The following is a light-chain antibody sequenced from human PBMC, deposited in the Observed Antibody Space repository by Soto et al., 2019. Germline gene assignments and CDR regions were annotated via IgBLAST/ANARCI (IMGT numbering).Light chain of an antibody. CDR3: QQYGSSQYT. V-gene: IGKV3-20*01. CDR1: QSVSNSY. Sequence: EIVLTQSPGTLSLSPGERATLSCRASQSVSNSYLAWYQQKPGQAPRLLIYGASSRATDIPDRFSGSGSGTDFNLTISRMEPEDFAVYYCQQYGSSQYTFGQGSKLEIK. J-gene: IGKJ2*01. CDR2: GAS.